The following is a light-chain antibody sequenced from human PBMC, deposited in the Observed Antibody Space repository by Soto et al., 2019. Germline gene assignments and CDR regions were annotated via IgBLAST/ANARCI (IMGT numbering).Light chain of an antibody. Sequence: DIQMTQSPSSLSASVGDRVTLTCRASQDIRNYLAWYQQKPGKAPKLLISAASTLQSGGPSRFSGSGSGTDFILTISSLQPEDVATYFCQKYSSSPLTFGGGTTVEI. CDR3: QKYSSSPLT. CDR2: AAS. J-gene: IGKJ4*01. CDR1: QDIRNY. V-gene: IGKV1-27*01.